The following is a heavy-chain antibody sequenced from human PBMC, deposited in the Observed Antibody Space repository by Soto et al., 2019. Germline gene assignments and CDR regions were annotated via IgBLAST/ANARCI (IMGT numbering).Heavy chain of an antibody. CDR3: ARVVPATVVPAAMKYYYYGMDV. V-gene: IGHV4-34*01. Sequence: SETLSLTCAVYGGSFSGYYWSWIRQPPGKGLEWIGEINHSGSTNYNPSLKSRVTISVDTSKNQFSLKLSSVPAADTAVYYCARVVPATVVPAAMKYYYYGMDVWGQGTTVTVSS. J-gene: IGHJ6*02. CDR2: INHSGST. CDR1: GGSFSGYY. D-gene: IGHD2-2*01.